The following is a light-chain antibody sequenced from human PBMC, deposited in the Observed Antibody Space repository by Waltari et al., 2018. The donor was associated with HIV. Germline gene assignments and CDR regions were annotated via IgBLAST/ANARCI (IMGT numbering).Light chain of an antibody. CDR2: YDD. J-gene: IGLJ1*01. CDR3: AAWDDYLNGYV. Sequence: QSVLTHPPALSEAPRRRVAISCSVSSSHIRSNAVNWYQQVPGKAPKLLIYYDDLLSSGVADRFSGSKSGTSASLVIRGLQSEDEAEYYCAAWDDYLNGYVFGSGTKVTVL. CDR1: SSHIRSNA. V-gene: IGLV1-36*01.